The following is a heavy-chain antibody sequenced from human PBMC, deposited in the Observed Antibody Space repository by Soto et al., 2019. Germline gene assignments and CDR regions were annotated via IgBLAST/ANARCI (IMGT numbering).Heavy chain of an antibody. V-gene: IGHV4-34*01. D-gene: IGHD5-18*01. J-gene: IGHJ5*02. Sequence: SETLSLTCAVYGGSFSGYYWSWIRQPPGKGLEWIGEINHSGSTNYNPSLKSRVTISVGTSKNQFSLKLSSVTAADTAVYYCAIETRGDSYGRRRTPFDPWGQGTLVTVSS. CDR3: AIETRGDSYGRRRTPFDP. CDR1: GGSFSGYY. CDR2: INHSGST.